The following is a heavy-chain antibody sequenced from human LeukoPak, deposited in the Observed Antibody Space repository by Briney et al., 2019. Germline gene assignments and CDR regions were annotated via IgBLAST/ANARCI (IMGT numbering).Heavy chain of an antibody. CDR2: IIPIFGTA. CDR3: ARDGDYDAFDI. V-gene: IGHV1-69*13. Sequence: ASVKVSCKASGGTFSSYAISWVRQAPGQGLEWMGGIIPIFGTANYAQKFQGRVTITADESTSTAYVELSSLRSEGTAVYYCARDGDYDAFDIWGQGTMVTVSS. CDR1: GGTFSSYA. D-gene: IGHD4-17*01. J-gene: IGHJ3*02.